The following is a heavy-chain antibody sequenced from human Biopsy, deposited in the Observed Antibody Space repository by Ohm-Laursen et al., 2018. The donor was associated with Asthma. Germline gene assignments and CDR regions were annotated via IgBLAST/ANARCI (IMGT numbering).Heavy chain of an antibody. Sequence: SLRLSCTASGFKFDECTMHWVRQAPGKGLEWVSGISWNSATIGYADSVEGRFTISRDNAKNSVFLHMDSLRPGDTAFYYCAKVRSDWVITESFDYWGQGVLVTVSS. CDR2: ISWNSATI. V-gene: IGHV3-9*01. CDR3: AKVRSDWVITESFDY. D-gene: IGHD3-22*01. CDR1: GFKFDECT. J-gene: IGHJ4*02.